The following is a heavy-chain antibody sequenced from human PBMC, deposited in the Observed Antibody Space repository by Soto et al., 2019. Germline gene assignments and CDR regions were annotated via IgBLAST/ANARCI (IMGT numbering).Heavy chain of an antibody. J-gene: IGHJ6*04. CDR3: VRDYYDRSPSYGFEF. CDR2: INPKSGGA. CDR1: GYVFTGYY. Sequence: ASVKVSCKASGYVFTGYYIHWVRQAPGQGLEWMGWINPKSGGANIAQKFQGWVTLTRDTSISTTYMEVNRLTSNDTAVYYCVRDYYDRSPSYGFEFWGKGTPVTLSS. V-gene: IGHV1-2*04. D-gene: IGHD3-22*01.